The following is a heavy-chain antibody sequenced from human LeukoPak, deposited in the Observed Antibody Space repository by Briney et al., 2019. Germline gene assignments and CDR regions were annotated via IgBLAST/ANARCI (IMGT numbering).Heavy chain of an antibody. CDR1: GGSFCGYY. CDR2: INHSRSN. D-gene: IGHD2-15*01. Sequence: SETLSLTCAVYGGSFCGYYWSWIRQHLGKGLEWMGEINHSRSNNYNPSHQSRVTISVATSKNQFSLKLSSVPAVDTAVYYCARGQVLVVVVAASPYLDYWGQRTLVTVSS. J-gene: IGHJ4*02. CDR3: ARGQVLVVVVAASPYLDY. V-gene: IGHV4-34*01.